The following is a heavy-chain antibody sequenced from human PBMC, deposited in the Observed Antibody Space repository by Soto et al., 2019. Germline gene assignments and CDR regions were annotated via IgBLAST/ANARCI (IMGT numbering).Heavy chain of an antibody. CDR3: ARPFVVVPAATPYYYYGMDV. CDR2: IIPIFGTA. Sequence: QVQLVQSGAEVKKPGSSVKVSCKASGGTFSSYAISWVRQAPGQGLEWMGGIIPIFGTANYAQKFQGRVTITADESTSTAYMELSSLRSEDTAVYYCARPFVVVPAATPYYYYGMDVWGQGTTVTVSS. V-gene: IGHV1-69*01. CDR1: GGTFSSYA. J-gene: IGHJ6*02. D-gene: IGHD2-2*01.